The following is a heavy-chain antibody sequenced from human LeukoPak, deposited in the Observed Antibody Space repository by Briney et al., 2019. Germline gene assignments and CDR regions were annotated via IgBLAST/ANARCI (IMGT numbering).Heavy chain of an antibody. Sequence: PGGSLRLSCAASGFTFSGYAMSWVRQAPGKGLEWVSAISGSGGSTYYADSVKGRFTISRDNSKNTLYLQMNSLRAEDTAVYYCAKPLRASSHYYGMDVWGQGTTVTVSS. CDR2: ISGSGGST. CDR3: AKPLRASSHYYGMDV. J-gene: IGHJ6*02. V-gene: IGHV3-23*01. CDR1: GFTFSGYA.